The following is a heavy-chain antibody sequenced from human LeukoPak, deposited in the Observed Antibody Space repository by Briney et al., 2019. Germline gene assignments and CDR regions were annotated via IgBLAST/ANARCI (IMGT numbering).Heavy chain of an antibody. CDR3: AREPKVGNTGYYFDH. D-gene: IGHD2/OR15-2a*01. CDR2: VYYSGST. J-gene: IGHJ4*02. CDR1: SGSISDYY. V-gene: IGHV4-59*01. Sequence: SETLSLTCTVSSGSISDYYWSWIRQPPGKGLEWNGYVYYSGSTNYNPSLKSRVTILVDMSKNQFSLKMNSVTAADTAVYYCAREPKVGNTGYYFDHWGPGTLVTVSS.